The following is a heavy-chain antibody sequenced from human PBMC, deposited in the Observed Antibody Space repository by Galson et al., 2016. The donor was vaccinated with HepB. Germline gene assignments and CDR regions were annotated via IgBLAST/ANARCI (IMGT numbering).Heavy chain of an antibody. D-gene: IGHD6-19*01. V-gene: IGHV3-7*01. CDR3: VRDHSSGWSFDL. CDR2: INHDGSEK. J-gene: IGHJ2*01. Sequence: SLRLSCAVSGFTVSNNYMSWVRQAPGKGLEWVANINHDGSEKYIVDSVKGRFTMSRDNAKNSLDLQMNSLRAEDTAVYYCVRDHSSGWSFDLWGRGTLVTVSS. CDR1: GFTVSNNY.